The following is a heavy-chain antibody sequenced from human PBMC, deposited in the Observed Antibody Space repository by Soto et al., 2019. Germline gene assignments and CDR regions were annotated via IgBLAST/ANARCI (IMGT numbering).Heavy chain of an antibody. CDR3: ARDWSGYGHFDY. CDR2: IYYSGST. CDR1: GGSISSGGNY. V-gene: IGHV4-31*03. D-gene: IGHD5-12*01. Sequence: SETLSLTCTVAGGSISSGGNYWSWIRQNPGKGLEWIGYIYYSGSTYYNPSLKSRLTMSVDTSKNQFSLKLGSVAAADTAVYYCARDWSGYGHFDYWGRGTLVTVSS. J-gene: IGHJ4*02.